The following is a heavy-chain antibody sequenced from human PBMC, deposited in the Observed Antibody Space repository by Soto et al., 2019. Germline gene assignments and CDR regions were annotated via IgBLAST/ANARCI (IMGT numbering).Heavy chain of an antibody. D-gene: IGHD3-16*01. CDR2: IYSSGST. CDR3: AKDGGWLQPRVSVFFY. J-gene: IGHJ4*02. V-gene: IGHV4-4*07. CDR1: GGSISNYY. Sequence: SETLSLTCTVSGGSISNYYWSWIRQPAGKGLEWIGRIYSSGSTNYNPSLKSRVTMSVDTSKNQLSLKLSYVTAADTAVYYCAKDGGWLQPRVSVFFYWGQGTLVTVSS.